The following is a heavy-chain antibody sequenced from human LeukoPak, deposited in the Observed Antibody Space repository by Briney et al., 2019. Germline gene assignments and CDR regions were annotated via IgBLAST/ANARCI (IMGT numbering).Heavy chain of an antibody. Sequence: ASVKVSCKASGYTFTSYDINWVRQATGQGLEWMGWMNPNSGNTGYAQKFQGRVTMTRNTSISTAYMELSSLRSEDTAVYYCARGQDTAMVTDYYYYYGMGVWGQGTTVTVSS. V-gene: IGHV1-8*01. CDR1: GYTFTSYD. D-gene: IGHD5-18*01. CDR3: ARGQDTAMVTDYYYYYGMGV. CDR2: MNPNSGNT. J-gene: IGHJ6*02.